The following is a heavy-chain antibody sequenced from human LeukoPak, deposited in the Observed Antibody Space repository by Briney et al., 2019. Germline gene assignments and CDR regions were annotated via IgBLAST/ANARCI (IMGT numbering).Heavy chain of an antibody. J-gene: IGHJ6*02. D-gene: IGHD3-10*01. CDR3: ARDLYYYGSGSYSPTDHYYGMDV. Sequence: ASVKVSCKASGGTFSSYAISWVRQTPGQGREWMGRIIPILGIANYAQKFQGRVTITADKSTSTAYMELSSLRSEDTAVYYCARDLYYYGSGSYSPTDHYYGMDVWGQGTTVTVSS. CDR2: IIPILGIA. CDR1: GGTFSSYA. V-gene: IGHV1-69*04.